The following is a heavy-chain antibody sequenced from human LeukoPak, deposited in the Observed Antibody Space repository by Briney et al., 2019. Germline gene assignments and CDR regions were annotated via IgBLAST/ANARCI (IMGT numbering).Heavy chain of an antibody. CDR2: ISGSGGST. CDR1: GFTFSSYG. J-gene: IGHJ3*02. Sequence: GGSLRLSCAASGFTFSSYGMSWGRQAPGKGLEWVSAISGSGGSTYYADSVKGRFTISRDNSKNTLYLQMNSLRAEDTAVYYCARGVYSSSWYGFDAFDIWGQGTMVTVSS. CDR3: ARGVYSSSWYGFDAFDI. D-gene: IGHD6-13*01. V-gene: IGHV3-23*01.